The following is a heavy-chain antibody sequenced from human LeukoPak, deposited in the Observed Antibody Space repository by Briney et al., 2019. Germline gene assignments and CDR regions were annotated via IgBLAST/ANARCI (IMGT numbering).Heavy chain of an antibody. CDR1: GYTFSTYY. CDR2: INPSGGST. Sequence: ASVKVSCKASGYTFSTYYMHWVRQAPGQGLEWMGIINPSGGSTNYAQKFQGRVTMTWDTSTSTVFMELSSLRSEDTAVYYCARGPPGRVYDSTKRGLFDPWGQGTLVTVSP. J-gene: IGHJ5*02. V-gene: IGHV1-46*01. D-gene: IGHD3-22*01. CDR3: ARGPPGRVYDSTKRGLFDP.